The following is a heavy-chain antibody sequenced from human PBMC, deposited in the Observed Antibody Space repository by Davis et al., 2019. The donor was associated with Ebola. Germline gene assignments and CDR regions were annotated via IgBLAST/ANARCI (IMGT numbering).Heavy chain of an antibody. J-gene: IGHJ3*02. V-gene: IGHV3-9*01. CDR1: GFTFDDYA. CDR3: ARGGITMIVDAFDI. Sequence: SLKISCAASGFTFDDYAMHWVRQAPGKGLEWVSGISWNSGSIGYADSVKGRFTISRDNAKNSLYLQMNSLRAEDTAVYYCARGGITMIVDAFDIWGQGTMVTVSS. D-gene: IGHD3-22*01. CDR2: ISWNSGSI.